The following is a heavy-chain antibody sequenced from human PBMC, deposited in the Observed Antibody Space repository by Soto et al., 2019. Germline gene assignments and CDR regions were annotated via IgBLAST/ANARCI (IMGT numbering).Heavy chain of an antibody. CDR3: ARGGDRFDGMDV. V-gene: IGHV3-13*01. J-gene: IGHJ6*02. D-gene: IGHD3-16*01. CDR1: GFGFNGYD. Sequence: GGSLTLSCAASGFGFNGYDMHWVRQAPGKNLEWVAAISTAGDTYYLGPVKGRFTISREDAKNSLSLQMNSLRVGDTAVYYCARGGDRFDGMDVWGQGTTVTVSS. CDR2: ISTAGDT.